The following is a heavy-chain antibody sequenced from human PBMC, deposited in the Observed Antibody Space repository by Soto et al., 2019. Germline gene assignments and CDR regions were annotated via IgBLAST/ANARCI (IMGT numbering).Heavy chain of an antibody. CDR1: GASMTSTY. V-gene: IGHV4-4*07. CDR2: IYTSGAT. CDR3: VRVPERGHNIYSGIMDV. J-gene: IGHJ6*02. Sequence: ETLSLNCSVSGASMTSTYWNWIRQPAGMGLEWIGRIYTSGATSYNPSLKSRVTVSIDTPKSQFSLKLSSVTAADTAIYYCVRVPERGHNIYSGIMDVWGQGSTVTVSS. D-gene: IGHD3-10*01.